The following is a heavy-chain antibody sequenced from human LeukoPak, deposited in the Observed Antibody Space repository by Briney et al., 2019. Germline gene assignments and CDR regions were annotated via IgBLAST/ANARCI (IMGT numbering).Heavy chain of an antibody. V-gene: IGHV1-2*02. J-gene: IGHJ2*01. CDR1: GYTFTGYY. CDR2: INPNSGGT. Sequence: GASVKVSCKASGYTFTGYYMHWVLQAPGQGLEWMGWINPNSGGTNYAQKIQGRVTMTRDTSISTAYMELSRPRSDDTAVYYCARVVVPAFYWYFDLWGRGTLVTVSS. D-gene: IGHD2-2*01. CDR3: ARVVVPAFYWYFDL.